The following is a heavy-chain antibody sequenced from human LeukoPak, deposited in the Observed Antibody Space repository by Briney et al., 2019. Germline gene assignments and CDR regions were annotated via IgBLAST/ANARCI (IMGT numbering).Heavy chain of an antibody. CDR2: IYYSGST. J-gene: IGHJ4*02. D-gene: IGHD6-13*01. CDR3: ARELVIAAAGAIDY. V-gene: IGHV4-59*05. CDR1: GGSISSYY. Sequence: PSETLSLTCTVSGGSISSYYWSWIRQPPGKGLEWIGSIYYSGSTYYNPSLKSRVTISVDTSKNQFSLKLSSVTAADTAVYYCARELVIAAAGAIDYWGQGTLVTVSS.